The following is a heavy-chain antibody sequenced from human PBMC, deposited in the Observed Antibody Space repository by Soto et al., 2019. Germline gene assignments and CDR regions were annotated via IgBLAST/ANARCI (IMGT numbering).Heavy chain of an antibody. Sequence: EVQLVESGGGLVQPGGSLKLSCEASGFSFSGSSIHWVRQASGKGLEWVGHIKSKANNYATAYAASVKGRFTISRDDSKNTAYLQMNSLKTEDTAVYYCSSSRGPTDYWGQGTLVTVSS. CDR2: IKSKANNYAT. CDR1: GFSFSGSS. D-gene: IGHD5-12*01. CDR3: SSSRGPTDY. J-gene: IGHJ4*02. V-gene: IGHV3-73*01.